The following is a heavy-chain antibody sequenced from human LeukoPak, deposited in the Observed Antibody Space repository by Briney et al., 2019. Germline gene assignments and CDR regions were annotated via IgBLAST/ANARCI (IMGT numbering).Heavy chain of an antibody. J-gene: IGHJ3*02. CDR1: GFTFRSYR. V-gene: IGHV3-7*04. D-gene: IGHD3-22*01. Sequence: GGSLRLSCAASGFTFRSYRMNWVRQAPGKGLEWVASVKQGESERYYVDSVNGRFTISRDNAKNSLYLQMNSLRAEDTAVYYCARGDNSAFDIWGQGTMVTVSS. CDR3: ARGDNSAFDI. CDR2: VKQGESER.